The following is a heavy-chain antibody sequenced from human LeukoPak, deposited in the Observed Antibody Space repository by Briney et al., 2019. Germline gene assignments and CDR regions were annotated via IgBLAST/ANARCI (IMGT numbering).Heavy chain of an antibody. V-gene: IGHV1-58*02. D-gene: IGHD6-19*01. J-gene: IGHJ4*02. Sequence: SVNVSCKASGFTFTSSAMQWVRQARGQRVEWIGWIVVGSGNTNYAQKFQERVTITRDMSTSTAYMELSSLRSEDTAVYYCAATNGSGLRFDYWGQGTLVTASS. CDR2: IVVGSGNT. CDR3: AATNGSGLRFDY. CDR1: GFTFTSSA.